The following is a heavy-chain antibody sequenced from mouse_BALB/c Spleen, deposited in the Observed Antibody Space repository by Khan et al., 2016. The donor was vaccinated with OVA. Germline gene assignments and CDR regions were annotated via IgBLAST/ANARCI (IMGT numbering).Heavy chain of an antibody. V-gene: IGHV5-17*02. J-gene: IGHJ2*02. CDR3: ARNDGYDFAY. Sequence: EVELVESGGGSVQPGGSRKFSCAASGFTFSSFGMHWVRQAPEKGLEWVAYISSGSSTIYYADTVKGRFTITRDNPKNTLFMQMTRLRSEDSAMNYCARNDGYDFAYWGQGTSLTVSS. CDR1: GFTFSSFG. CDR2: ISSGSSTI. D-gene: IGHD1-2*01.